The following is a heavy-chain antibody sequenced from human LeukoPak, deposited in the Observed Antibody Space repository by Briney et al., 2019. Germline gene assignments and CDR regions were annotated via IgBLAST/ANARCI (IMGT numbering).Heavy chain of an antibody. V-gene: IGHV3-23*01. CDR3: AKEGEGYSSGWFVDY. J-gene: IGHJ4*02. Sequence: SVKGRFTISRDNSKNTLSLQMNSLRAEDTAVYYCAKEGEGYSSGWFVDYWGQGTLVTVSS. D-gene: IGHD6-19*01.